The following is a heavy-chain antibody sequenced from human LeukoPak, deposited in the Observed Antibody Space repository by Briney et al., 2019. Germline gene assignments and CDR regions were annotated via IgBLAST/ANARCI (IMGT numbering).Heavy chain of an antibody. CDR1: GFTFSSYE. J-gene: IGHJ4*02. Sequence: GGSLRLSCAASGFTFSSYEMNWVRQAPGKGLEWVGRIKSKTDGGTTDYAAPVKGRFTISRDDSKNTLYLQMNSLKTEDTAVYYCTTLYFDWSNDYWGQGTLVTVSS. D-gene: IGHD3-9*01. V-gene: IGHV3-15*01. CDR3: TTLYFDWSNDY. CDR2: IKSKTDGGTT.